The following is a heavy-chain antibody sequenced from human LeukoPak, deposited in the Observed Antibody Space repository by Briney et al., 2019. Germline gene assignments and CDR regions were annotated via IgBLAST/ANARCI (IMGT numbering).Heavy chain of an antibody. CDR1: GFTFSSYG. Sequence: GGSLRLSCAASGFTFSSYGMHWVRQAPGKGLEWVAVISNDGNQEICVDSVKGRFTISRDNSWNTLYLQMNSLRDEDTAVYYCARSRIYYFDYWGLGTLVTVSS. D-gene: IGHD3-3*02. V-gene: IGHV3-30*03. CDR2: ISNDGNQE. J-gene: IGHJ4*02. CDR3: ARSRIYYFDY.